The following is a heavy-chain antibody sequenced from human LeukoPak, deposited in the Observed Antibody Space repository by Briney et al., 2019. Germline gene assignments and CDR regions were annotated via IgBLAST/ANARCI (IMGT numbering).Heavy chain of an antibody. V-gene: IGHV3-30*18. CDR3: AKNEAGAAYYFDY. Sequence: GGSLRLSCAASGFTVSSNYMSWVRQAPGKGLEWVAVISYDGSNKYYADSVKGRLTISRDNSKNTLYLQMNSLRAEDTAVYYCAKNEAGAAYYFDYWGQGTLVTVSS. J-gene: IGHJ4*02. CDR2: ISYDGSNK. CDR1: GFTVSSNY. D-gene: IGHD1-26*01.